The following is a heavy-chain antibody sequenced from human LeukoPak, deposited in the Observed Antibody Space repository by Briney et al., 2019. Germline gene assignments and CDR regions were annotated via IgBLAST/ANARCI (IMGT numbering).Heavy chain of an antibody. CDR3: ARITKWNCLMDV. D-gene: IGHD1-7*01. CDR1: GSTFTSYG. CDR2: ISAYNGNT. J-gene: IGHJ6*03. V-gene: IGHV1-18*01. Sequence: ASVKLSCKASGSTFTSYGISWVRQSPGQGLGGMGWISAYNGNTNHAQKLQGRVTMTTDTSTSTAYMELRSLRSDATVVYYCARITKWNCLMDVWGKGPTVTVSS.